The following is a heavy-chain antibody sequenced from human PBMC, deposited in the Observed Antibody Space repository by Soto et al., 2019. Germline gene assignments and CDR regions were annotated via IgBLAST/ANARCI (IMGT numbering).Heavy chain of an antibody. J-gene: IGHJ6*02. CDR2: ISSSSSTI. D-gene: IGHD2-2*01. V-gene: IGHV3-48*02. CDR1: GFTFISYS. Sequence: PGESLKISCAASGFTFISYSMNWVRQAPGKGLEWVSYISSSSSTIYYAEAVKGRLTISRDNAKNSLYLQMNSMRDEDTAVYYCARIDASDYYYYGMDVWGQGTTVTVSS. CDR3: ARIDASDYYYYGMDV.